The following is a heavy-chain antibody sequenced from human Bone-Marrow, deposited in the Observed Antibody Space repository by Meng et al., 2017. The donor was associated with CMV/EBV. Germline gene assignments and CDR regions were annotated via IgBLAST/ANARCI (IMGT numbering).Heavy chain of an antibody. CDR2: ISSSSYI. CDR3: AREPRIRGAFDI. J-gene: IGHJ3*02. D-gene: IGHD2-15*01. V-gene: IGHV3-21*01. Sequence: GESLKISCAASGFTFSSYSMNWVRQAPGKGLEWVSSISSSSYIYYADSVKGRFTISRDNAKNSLYLQMNSLRAEDTAVYYCAREPRIRGAFDIWGQGTMVTVSS. CDR1: GFTFSSYS.